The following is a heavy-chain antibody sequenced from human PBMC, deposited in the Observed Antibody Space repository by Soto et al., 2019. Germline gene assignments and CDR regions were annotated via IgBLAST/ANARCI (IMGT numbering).Heavy chain of an antibody. V-gene: IGHV4-59*08. CDR3: AKSYYGGSGSSSRVGYYYYGMDV. CDR2: MYFGGSF. J-gene: IGHJ6*01. Sequence: SVTLSHNRISTNASTNTASRIPSSPSKKKGLEWIGFMYFGGSFNYNPSLTSRVTISVETSKNQFSMKMTSVTAADTAVYYCAKSYYGGSGSSSRVGYYYYGMDVWGQGTTVT. D-gene: IGHD3-10*01. CDR1: NASTNTAS.